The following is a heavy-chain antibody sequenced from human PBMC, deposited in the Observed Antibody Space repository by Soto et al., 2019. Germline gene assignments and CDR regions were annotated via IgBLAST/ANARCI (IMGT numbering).Heavy chain of an antibody. CDR1: GPSIKSSY. Sequence: LETLPLSCSVSGPSIKSSYWSWIRQPPGKGLDWIGYFYYSGTTTYNPPLRSRVTISADTSKNQFSLKVYSATAADTAVYYCATGPPRFDDRGHDSGYYFGVWGQGTPVTFSS. J-gene: IGHJ4*02. CDR2: FYYSGTT. CDR3: ATGPPRFDDRGHDSGYYFGV. D-gene: IGHD3-22*01. V-gene: IGHV4-59*01.